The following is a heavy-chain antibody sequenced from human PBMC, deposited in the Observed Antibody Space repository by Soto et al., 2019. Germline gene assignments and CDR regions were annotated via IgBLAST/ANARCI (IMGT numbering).Heavy chain of an antibody. CDR1: GFTFSSYA. D-gene: IGHD3-16*01. CDR3: AKDGNMITFGGVMGDAFDI. CDR2: ISGSGGST. V-gene: IGHV3-23*01. J-gene: IGHJ3*02. Sequence: GGSLRLSCAASGFTFSSYAMSWVRQAPGKGLEWVSAISGSGGSTYYADSVKGRFTISRDNSKNTLYLQRNSLRAEDTAVYYCAKDGNMITFGGVMGDAFDIWGQGTMVTVSS.